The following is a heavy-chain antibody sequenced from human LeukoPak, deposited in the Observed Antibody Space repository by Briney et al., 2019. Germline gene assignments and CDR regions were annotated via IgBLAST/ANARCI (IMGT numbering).Heavy chain of an antibody. J-gene: IGHJ3*02. Sequence: SQTLSLTCTVSGGSISSADYYWSWIRQPPGKGLEWIVYIYYSGNTYYNPSLKSRLTISVDRSKNQFSLKQSSVTAADTAVYYCARATITMAVGVPADAFDIWGQGTMVTVSS. CDR1: GGSISSADYY. V-gene: IGHV4-30-4*08. D-gene: IGHD3-22*01. CDR2: IYYSGNT. CDR3: ARATITMAVGVPADAFDI.